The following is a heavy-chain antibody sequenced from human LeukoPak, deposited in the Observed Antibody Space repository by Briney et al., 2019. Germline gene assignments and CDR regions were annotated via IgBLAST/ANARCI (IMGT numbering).Heavy chain of an antibody. V-gene: IGHV3-23*01. J-gene: IGHJ5*02. CDR2: ISGSGYST. CDR3: AKGVGIEGAGHFDP. D-gene: IGHD6-13*01. Sequence: GGSLRLSCAASGFTFSSYSMNWVRQAPGKGLEWVSSISGSGYSTYYADSVKGRFTISRDNSKNTLYLQMNSLRGEDTAVHYCAKGVGIEGAGHFDPWGQGTVVTVSS. CDR1: GFTFSSYS.